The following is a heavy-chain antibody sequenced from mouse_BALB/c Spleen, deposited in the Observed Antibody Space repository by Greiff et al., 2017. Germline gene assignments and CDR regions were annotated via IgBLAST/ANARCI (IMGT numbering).Heavy chain of an antibody. Sequence: EVQLQQSGPELVKPGASVKISCKASGYTFTDYYMNWVKQSHGKSLEWIGLVNPNNGGTSYNQKFKGKATLTVDKSSSTAYMELRSLTSEDSAVYYCARFLGGYDYWGQGTTLTVSS. V-gene: IGHV1-26*01. J-gene: IGHJ2*01. CDR2: VNPNNGGT. CDR1: GYTFTDYY. D-gene: IGHD2-2*01. CDR3: ARFLGGYDY.